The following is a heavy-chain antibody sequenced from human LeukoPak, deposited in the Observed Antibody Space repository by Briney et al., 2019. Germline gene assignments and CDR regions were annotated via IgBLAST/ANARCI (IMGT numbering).Heavy chain of an antibody. Sequence: SETLSLTCTVSGGSISSSSYYWGWIRQPPGMGPEWIGTIYHSGKTYYNPSLKSRVTISVDTSKIQFSLKLSSVTAADTAVYYCAREELAYYDILTGYYPVDAFDIWGQGTMVTVSS. CDR2: IYHSGKT. J-gene: IGHJ3*02. CDR1: GGSISSSSYY. D-gene: IGHD3-9*01. CDR3: AREELAYYDILTGYYPVDAFDI. V-gene: IGHV4-39*02.